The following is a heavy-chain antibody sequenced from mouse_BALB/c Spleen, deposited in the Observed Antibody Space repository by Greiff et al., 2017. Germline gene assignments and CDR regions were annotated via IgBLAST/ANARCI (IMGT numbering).Heavy chain of an antibody. CDR1: GYTFTSYV. Sequence: VQLQQSGPELVNPGASVKMSCKASGYTFTSYVMHWVKQKPGQGLEWIGYINPYNDGTKYNEKFKGKATLTSDKSSSTAYMELSSLTSEDSAVYYCAIYYGSSYRYYAMDYWGQGTSVTVSS. D-gene: IGHD1-1*01. V-gene: IGHV1-14*01. CDR3: AIYYGSSYRYYAMDY. J-gene: IGHJ4*01. CDR2: INPYNDGT.